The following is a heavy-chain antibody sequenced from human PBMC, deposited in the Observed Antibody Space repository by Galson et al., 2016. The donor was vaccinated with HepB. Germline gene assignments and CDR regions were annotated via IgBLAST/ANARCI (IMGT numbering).Heavy chain of an antibody. CDR3: ASAQS. CDR2: IKQDGSEG. CDR1: GFTFTDYR. J-gene: IGHJ4*02. Sequence: SLRLSFAASGFTFTDYRLSWLRQAPGTGLEWVAGIKQDGSEGYYVDPVKARFTVSRDNDNNSPYLQMNALRVEDTAVYYCASAQSRGPGTVVTVSS. V-gene: IGHV3-7*03.